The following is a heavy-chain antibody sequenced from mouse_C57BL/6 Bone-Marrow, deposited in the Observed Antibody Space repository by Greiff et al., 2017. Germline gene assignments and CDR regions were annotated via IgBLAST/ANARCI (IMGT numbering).Heavy chain of an antibody. Sequence: VKLQESGPELVKPGASVKISCKASGYTFTDYYINWVKQRPGQGLEWIGWIFPGSGSTYYNEKFKGKATLTLDKSSSTAYMLLSSLTSEDSAVYFCARGGGLYYGSSSDFDDWGQGTTLTVSS. CDR1: GYTFTDYY. CDR2: IFPGSGST. D-gene: IGHD1-1*01. V-gene: IGHV1-75*01. CDR3: ARGGGLYYGSSSDFDD. J-gene: IGHJ2*01.